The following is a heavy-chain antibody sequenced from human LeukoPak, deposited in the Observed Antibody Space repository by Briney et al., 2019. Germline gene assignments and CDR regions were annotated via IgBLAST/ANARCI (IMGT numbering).Heavy chain of an antibody. CDR2: INPNSGGT. Sequence: ASVKVSCKVSGYTFTGYYMHWVRQAPGQGLEWMGWINPNSGGTNYAQKFQGRVTMTRDTSISTAYMELSRLRSDDTAVYYCARDPSSSAGNWFDPRGQGTLVTVSS. V-gene: IGHV1-2*02. CDR3: ARDPSSSAGNWFDP. D-gene: IGHD6-6*01. CDR1: GYTFTGYY. J-gene: IGHJ5*02.